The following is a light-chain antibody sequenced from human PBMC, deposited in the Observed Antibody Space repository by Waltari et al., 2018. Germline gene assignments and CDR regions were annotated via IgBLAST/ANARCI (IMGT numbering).Light chain of an antibody. CDR1: QIVLYSANKRNF. CDR3: QQYYSPPQT. V-gene: IGKV4-1*01. CDR2: WAS. J-gene: IGKJ2*01. Sequence: DIVMTQYPASLAVSLAAGATINFRCSQIVLYSANKRNFLGWYQQKPGQPPKLLIYWASTRESGVPDRFSGSGSGTDFTLTISTLQAEDVAIYYCQQYYSPPQTFGQGTKLEIK.